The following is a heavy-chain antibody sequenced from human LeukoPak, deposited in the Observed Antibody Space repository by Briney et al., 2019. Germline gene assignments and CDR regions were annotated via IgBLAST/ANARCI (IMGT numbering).Heavy chain of an antibody. J-gene: IGHJ4*02. V-gene: IGHV1-2*02. Sequence: ASVKVSCNASGYTFTGYYMHWVRQAPGQGLEWMGWINPNSGGTNYAQKFQGRVTMTRDTSISTAYMELSRLRSDDTAVYYCARTDSYYYDSSGYFPRYFDYWGQGALVTVSS. CDR1: GYTFTGYY. CDR2: INPNSGGT. CDR3: ARTDSYYYDSSGYFPRYFDY. D-gene: IGHD3-22*01.